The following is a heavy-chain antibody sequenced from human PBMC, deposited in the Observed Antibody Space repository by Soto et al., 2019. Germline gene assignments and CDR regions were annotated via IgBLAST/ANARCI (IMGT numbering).Heavy chain of an antibody. CDR3: ATYCSGGGCPPGPWN. Sequence: QVVQSGAEVRKPGASVKVSCKASGYSFTTYYIHWFRQAPGQGLEWMAIINPNGGTTNYAQKFQGTVTVTRDMSASTVYIELSSLRSDDTAIYYCATYCSGGGCPPGPWNWGRGTMVTVSS. J-gene: IGHJ3*01. D-gene: IGHD2-15*01. CDR1: GYSFTTYY. CDR2: INPNGGTT. V-gene: IGHV1-46*03.